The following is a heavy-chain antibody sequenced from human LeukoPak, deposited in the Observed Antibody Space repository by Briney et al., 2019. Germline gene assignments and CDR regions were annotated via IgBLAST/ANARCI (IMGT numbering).Heavy chain of an antibody. CDR1: GFTFSIYS. CDR3: AKDPEITMVRGIMQY. V-gene: IGHV3-21*04. CDR2: ISSSSSYI. D-gene: IGHD3-10*01. J-gene: IGHJ1*01. Sequence: GGSLRLSCAASGFTFSIYSMNWVRQAPGKGLEWVSSISSSSSYIYYADSVKGRFTISRDNAKNSLYLQMNSLRAQDTAIYYCAKDPEITMVRGIMQYWGQGTLVTVSS.